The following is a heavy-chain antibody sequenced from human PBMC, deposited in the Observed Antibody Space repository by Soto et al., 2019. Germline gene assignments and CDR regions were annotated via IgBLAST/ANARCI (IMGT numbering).Heavy chain of an antibody. J-gene: IGHJ1*01. CDR3: AGGWKDGAVAAFQH. D-gene: IGHD6-19*01. CDR1: GGTFSSYT. V-gene: IGHV1-69*02. CDR2: IIPILGIA. Sequence: QVQLVQSGAEVKKPGSSVKVSCKASGGTFSSYTISWVRQAPGQGREWMGRIIPILGIANYAQKFQGRVTITADKSTSTAYMELSSLRSEDTAVYYCAGGWKDGAVAAFQHWVQGTLVTVSS.